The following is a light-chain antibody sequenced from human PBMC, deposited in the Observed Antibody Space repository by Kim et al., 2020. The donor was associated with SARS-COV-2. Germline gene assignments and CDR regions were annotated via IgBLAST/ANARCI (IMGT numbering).Light chain of an antibody. CDR3: QQYNDWPLT. J-gene: IGKJ4*01. CDR1: QSVSSN. Sequence: PGERATLSCRASQSVSSNLAWYQQKPGQAPRLLIYGASTRATGIPATFSGRGSGTEFTLTISSLQSEDFAVYYCQQYNDWPLTFGGGTKVDIK. V-gene: IGKV3-15*01. CDR2: GAS.